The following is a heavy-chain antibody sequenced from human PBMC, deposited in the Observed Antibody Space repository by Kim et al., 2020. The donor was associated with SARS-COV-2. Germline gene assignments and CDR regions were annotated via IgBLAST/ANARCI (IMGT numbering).Heavy chain of an antibody. CDR2: IYYSGST. CDR1: GGSISSYY. CDR3: ARGLRLGELSLFV. V-gene: IGHV4-59*01. Sequence: SETLSLTCTVSGGSISSYYWSWIRQPPGKGLEWIGYIYYSGSTNYIPSLKSRVTISVDTSKNQFSLKLSSVTAADTAVYYCARGLRLGELSLFVWGQGTLVTVSS. D-gene: IGHD3-16*02. J-gene: IGHJ4*02.